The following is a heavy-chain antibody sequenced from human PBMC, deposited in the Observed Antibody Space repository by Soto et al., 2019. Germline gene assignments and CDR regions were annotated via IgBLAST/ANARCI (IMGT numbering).Heavy chain of an antibody. D-gene: IGHD3-3*01. J-gene: IGHJ3*02. V-gene: IGHV3-13*01. Sequence: EVQLVESGGGLVQPGGSLRLSCAASGFTFSSYDMHWVRQATGKGLEWVSAIGTAGDTYYPGSVKGRFTISRENAKNSLYLQMNSLRAEDTAVYYCARDRFWTGTIDAFDIWGQGTMVTVSS. CDR3: ARDRFWTGTIDAFDI. CDR2: IGTAGDT. CDR1: GFTFSSYD.